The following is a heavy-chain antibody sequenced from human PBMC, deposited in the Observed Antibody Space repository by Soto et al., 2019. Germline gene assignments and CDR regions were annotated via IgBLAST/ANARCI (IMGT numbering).Heavy chain of an antibody. Sequence: SETLSLTCTVTGASINGAGYYWSWIRQHPGKGLEWIGYIYYSGSTYYNPSLKSRVSISIDTSESQFSLKVTSVTAADTALYYCARMDSSALGIDYWGQGTLVTVSS. CDR3: ARMDSSALGIDY. CDR2: IYYSGST. CDR1: GASINGAGYY. J-gene: IGHJ4*02. V-gene: IGHV4-31*03. D-gene: IGHD3-22*01.